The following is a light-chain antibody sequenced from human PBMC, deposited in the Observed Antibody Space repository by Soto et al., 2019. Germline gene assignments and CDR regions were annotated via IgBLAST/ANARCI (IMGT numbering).Light chain of an antibody. Sequence: EIVLTQSPATLSLSPGERATLSCRASQSVGSYLAWYQQKPGQAPRLLIYNASNRATGIPARFSGSGSGTDFILTISSLESEDSAVYYCQQRRNWPPVTFGQGTRLEIK. V-gene: IGKV3-11*01. CDR1: QSVGSY. CDR3: QQRRNWPPVT. J-gene: IGKJ5*01. CDR2: NAS.